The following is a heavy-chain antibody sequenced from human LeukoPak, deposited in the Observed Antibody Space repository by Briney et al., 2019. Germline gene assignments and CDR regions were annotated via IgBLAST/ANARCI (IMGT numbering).Heavy chain of an antibody. Sequence: GGSLRLSCAASGFTFNSYAMNWVRPAPGKGLEWVSTISGSGGSTYYADSVKGRFTISRDNAKNSLYLQMNSLRAEDTAVYYCAELGITMIGGVWGKGTTVTISS. J-gene: IGHJ6*04. CDR2: ISGSGGST. CDR3: AELGITMIGGV. D-gene: IGHD3-10*02. CDR1: GFTFNSYA. V-gene: IGHV3-23*01.